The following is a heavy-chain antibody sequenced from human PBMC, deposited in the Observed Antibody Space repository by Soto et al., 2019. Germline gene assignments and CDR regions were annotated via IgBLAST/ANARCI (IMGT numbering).Heavy chain of an antibody. Sequence: ASVEATSKASRYTFTSDGISWVRQAPGQGREWMGWISGYNGDTNYAQKCQGRVTMTIDTSTSIAYMELRSLTSDDTAVYFCAKNGQPPYYYYGLDVWGQGTTVTGSS. CDR2: ISGYNGDT. V-gene: IGHV1-18*01. CDR3: AKNGQPPYYYYGLDV. CDR1: RYTFTSDG. D-gene: IGHD2-8*01. J-gene: IGHJ6*01.